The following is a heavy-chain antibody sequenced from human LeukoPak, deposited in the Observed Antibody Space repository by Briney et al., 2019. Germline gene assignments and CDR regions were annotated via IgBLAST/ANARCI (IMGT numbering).Heavy chain of an antibody. V-gene: IGHV4-61*02. CDR2: IYASGST. CDR1: GGSISSNNYY. J-gene: IGHJ6*03. D-gene: IGHD4/OR15-4a*01. CDR3: ARDQVWWPLGSLSYYMDV. Sequence: SETLSLTCTVSGGSISSNNYYWSWLRQPAGTGLEWIGRIYASGSTYYNPSLKSRVTMSVDTSKNQFSLKLSSVTAADTAVYYCARDQVWWPLGSLSYYMDVWGKGTTVTVSS.